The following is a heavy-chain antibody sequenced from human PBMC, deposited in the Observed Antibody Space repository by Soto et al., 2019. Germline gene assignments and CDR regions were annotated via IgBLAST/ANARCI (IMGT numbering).Heavy chain of an antibody. D-gene: IGHD3-22*01. CDR3: ASGAAFYYDTSRY. Sequence: VQLVESGGGLVNPGGSLRLSCAGSGFTFSVYALHWIRQAPGEGLEWVAVISPNGNNQYYADSVKGRFTISRDTSKSTLSLQMTSLRPEDTAVYYCASGAAFYYDTSRYWGQGTLVTVSS. V-gene: IGHV3-30-3*01. J-gene: IGHJ4*02. CDR1: GFTFSVYA. CDR2: ISPNGNNQ.